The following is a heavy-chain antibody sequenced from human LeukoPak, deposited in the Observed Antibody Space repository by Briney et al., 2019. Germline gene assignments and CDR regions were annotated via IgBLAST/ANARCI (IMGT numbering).Heavy chain of an antibody. Sequence: SETLSLTCTVSGGSISSYYWSWIRQPPGKGLEWIGSIYYSGSTNYNPSLKSRVTISVDTSKNQFSLKLSSVTAADTAVYYCANLAETFDYWGQGTLVTVSS. CDR3: ANLAETFDY. J-gene: IGHJ4*02. CDR2: IYYSGST. CDR1: GGSISSYY. V-gene: IGHV4-59*08.